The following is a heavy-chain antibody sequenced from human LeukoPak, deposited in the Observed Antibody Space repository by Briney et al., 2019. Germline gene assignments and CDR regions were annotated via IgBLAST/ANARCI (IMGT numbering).Heavy chain of an antibody. V-gene: IGHV5-51*01. Sequence: GESLKISCKGSGYSFTSYWIGWVCQMPGKGLEWMGIIYPGDSDTRYSPSFQGQVTISADKSISTAYLQWCSLKASDTAMYYCARVDDYSNYGPYYFDYWGQGTLVTVSS. D-gene: IGHD4-11*01. J-gene: IGHJ4*02. CDR3: ARVDDYSNYGPYYFDY. CDR1: GYSFTSYW. CDR2: IYPGDSDT.